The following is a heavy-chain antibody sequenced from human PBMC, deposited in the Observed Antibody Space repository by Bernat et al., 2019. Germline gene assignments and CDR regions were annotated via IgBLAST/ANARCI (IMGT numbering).Heavy chain of an antibody. J-gene: IGHJ4*02. CDR3: ARNLAAAGPAGFDY. CDR1: GFTFSSYE. CDR2: ISSSGSTI. D-gene: IGHD6-13*01. Sequence: EVQLVESGGGLVQPGGSLRLSCAASGFTFSSYEMNWVRQAPGKGLEWVSYISSSGSTIYYADSVKGRFTISRDNAKNSLYLQMNSLRAEDTAVYYCARNLAAAGPAGFDYWGQGTLVIVSS. V-gene: IGHV3-48*03.